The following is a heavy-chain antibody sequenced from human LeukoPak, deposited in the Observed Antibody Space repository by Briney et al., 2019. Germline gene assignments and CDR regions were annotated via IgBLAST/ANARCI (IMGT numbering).Heavy chain of an antibody. Sequence: ASVKVSCKASGYTFTSYYMHWVRQAPGQGLEWMGWISAYNGNTNYAQKLQGRVTMTTDTSTSTAYMELRSLRSEDTAVYYCARVLSSSWPFDYWGQGTLVTVSS. CDR1: GYTFTSYY. V-gene: IGHV1-18*04. CDR3: ARVLSSSWPFDY. CDR2: ISAYNGNT. J-gene: IGHJ4*02. D-gene: IGHD6-13*01.